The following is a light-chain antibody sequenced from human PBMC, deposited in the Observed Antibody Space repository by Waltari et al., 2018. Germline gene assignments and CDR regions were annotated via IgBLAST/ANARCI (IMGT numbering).Light chain of an antibody. J-gene: IGKJ1*01. CDR3: QQYFTTPRA. V-gene: IGKV4-1*01. Sequence: SLLFASKNKNNLAWYQQKPGQPPKLLIYCASTRDSGVPNRVSGSGSGTDFTLTISGLQAEDVGVYYCQQYFTTPRAFGQGTKVEIK. CDR1: SLLFASKNKNN. CDR2: CAS.